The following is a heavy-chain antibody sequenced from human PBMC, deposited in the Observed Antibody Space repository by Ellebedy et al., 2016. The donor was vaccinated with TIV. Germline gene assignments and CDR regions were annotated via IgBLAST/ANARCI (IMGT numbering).Heavy chain of an antibody. Sequence: SETLSLTCAVSGGSISRGGYSWSWIRQPPGKGLEWIGYIYQSGSTYYNPSLNSRVTISVDTSKNQFSLKLSSVTAADTAVYYCAALQWLAPAWYFDLWGRGTLVTVSS. CDR3: AALQWLAPAWYFDL. V-gene: IGHV4-30-2*01. CDR2: IYQSGST. CDR1: GGSISRGGYS. J-gene: IGHJ2*01. D-gene: IGHD6-19*01.